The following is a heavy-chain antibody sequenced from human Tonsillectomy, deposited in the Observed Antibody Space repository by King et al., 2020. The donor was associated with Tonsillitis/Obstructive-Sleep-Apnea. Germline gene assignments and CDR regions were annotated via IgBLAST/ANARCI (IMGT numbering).Heavy chain of an antibody. CDR1: GFTVSGTY. CDR3: ASDYSKEKIDY. CDR2: IYSGGST. V-gene: IGHV3-66*01. Sequence: QLVQSGGGLVQPGGSLRLSCAASGFTVSGTYMTWVRQAPGKGLEWVSIIYSGGSTYYADSVKGRFTISRDSSKNTLYLQMNSLRAEDTAVYYCASDYSKEKIDYWGQGTLVTVSS. D-gene: IGHD4-11*01. J-gene: IGHJ4*02.